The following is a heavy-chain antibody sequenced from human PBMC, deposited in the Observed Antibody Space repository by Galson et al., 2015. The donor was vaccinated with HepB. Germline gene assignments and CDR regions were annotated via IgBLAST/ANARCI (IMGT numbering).Heavy chain of an antibody. V-gene: IGHV3-23*01. CDR2: ISGSGGST. Sequence: SLRLSCAASGFTFSSYAMSWVRQAPGKGLEWVSAISGSGGSTYYADSVKGRFTISRDNSKNTLYLQMNSLRAEDTAVYYCARADIVVVPAARKFDYWGQGTLVTVSS. D-gene: IGHD2-2*01. J-gene: IGHJ4*02. CDR1: GFTFSSYA. CDR3: ARADIVVVPAARKFDY.